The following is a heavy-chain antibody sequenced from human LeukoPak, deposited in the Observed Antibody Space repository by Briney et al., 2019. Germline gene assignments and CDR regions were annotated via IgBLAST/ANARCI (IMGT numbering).Heavy chain of an antibody. CDR3: ARGPLIAAAGTW. Sequence: SETLSLTCAVYGGSFSGYYWSWIRQPPGKGLEWIGEINHSGSTNYNPSLKSRVTISVDRSKNQFSLKLSSVTAADTAVYYCARGPLIAAAGTWWGQGTLVTVSS. D-gene: IGHD6-13*01. CDR1: GGSFSGYY. J-gene: IGHJ4*02. CDR2: INHSGST. V-gene: IGHV4-34*01.